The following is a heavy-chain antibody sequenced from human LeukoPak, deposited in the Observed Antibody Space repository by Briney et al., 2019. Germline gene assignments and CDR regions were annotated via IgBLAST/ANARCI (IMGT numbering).Heavy chain of an antibody. CDR3: ATWPREGWSVTPPDAFDI. CDR2: VDPEDGET. J-gene: IGHJ3*02. CDR1: GYIFTDYY. D-gene: IGHD2-15*01. Sequence: GASVKVSCKASGYIFTDYYIHWVQQAPGKGLEWMGRVDPEDGETIYAQKFQGRVTMTEDTSTDTAYMELSSLRSEDTAVYYCATWPREGWSVTPPDAFDIWGQGTMVTVSS. V-gene: IGHV1-69-2*01.